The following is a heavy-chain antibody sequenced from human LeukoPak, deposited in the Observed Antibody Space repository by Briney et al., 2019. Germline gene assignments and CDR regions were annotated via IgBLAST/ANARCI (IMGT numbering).Heavy chain of an antibody. Sequence: SEILSLTCAVYGGSFSGYYWSWIRQPPGKGLEWIGEINHSGSTNYNPSLKSRVTISVDTSKNQFSLKLSSVTAADTAVYYCARATVASPSFDYWGQGTLVTVSS. V-gene: IGHV4-34*01. D-gene: IGHD6-19*01. CDR3: ARATVASPSFDY. CDR2: INHSGST. CDR1: GGSFSGYY. J-gene: IGHJ4*02.